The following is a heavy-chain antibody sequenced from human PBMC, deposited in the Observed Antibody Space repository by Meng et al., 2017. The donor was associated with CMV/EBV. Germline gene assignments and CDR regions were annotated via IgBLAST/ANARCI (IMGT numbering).Heavy chain of an antibody. CDR3: ARGGIAAAGPFDY. V-gene: IGHV4-34*01. CDR1: GGSFSGYY. D-gene: IGHD6-13*01. J-gene: IGHJ4*02. CDR2: INHSGST. Sequence: VELHQWGAGLFKPSETLSLTCAVYGGSFSGYYWSWIRQPPGKGLEWIGEINHSGSTNYNPSLKSRVTISVDTSKNQFSLKLSSVTAADTAVYYCARGGIAAAGPFDYWGQGTLVTVSS.